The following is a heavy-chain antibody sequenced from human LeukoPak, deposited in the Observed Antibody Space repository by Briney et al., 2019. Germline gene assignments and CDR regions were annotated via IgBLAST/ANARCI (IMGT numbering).Heavy chain of an antibody. Sequence: PGGSLRLSCATSGFTFNSYGMNWVRQAPGKGLEWVSSISSSSNYIYYADSVKGRFTISRDNAKNSLYLQMNSLRAEDTAVYYCAKEVEWELPHYWGQGTLVTVSS. D-gene: IGHD1-26*01. V-gene: IGHV3-21*01. CDR3: AKEVEWELPHY. CDR2: ISSSSNYI. J-gene: IGHJ4*02. CDR1: GFTFNSYG.